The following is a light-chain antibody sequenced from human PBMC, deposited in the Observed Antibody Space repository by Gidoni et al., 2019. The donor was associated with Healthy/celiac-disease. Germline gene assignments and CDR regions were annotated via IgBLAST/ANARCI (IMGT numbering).Light chain of an antibody. J-gene: IGKJ1*01. CDR2: AAS. Sequence: DIQMTQSPSSLSASVGDRVTITCRASQGISNYLAWYQQKPGKVPKLLIYAASTLQSGVPSRFSGSGSGTDFTLTISSLHPEDVATYYCQKYNSAPWTFXXXTKVEIK. V-gene: IGKV1-27*01. CDR3: QKYNSAPWT. CDR1: QGISNY.